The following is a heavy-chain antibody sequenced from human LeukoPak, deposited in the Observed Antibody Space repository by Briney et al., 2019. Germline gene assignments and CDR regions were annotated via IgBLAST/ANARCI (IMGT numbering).Heavy chain of an antibody. CDR3: ARNPDYYDSNYFDY. CDR2: ISAYNGNT. CDR1: GYTFTSYG. D-gene: IGHD3-22*01. V-gene: IGHV1-18*01. Sequence: RASVKVSCKASGYTFTSYGISWVRQAPGQGLEWMGWISAYNGNTNYAQKLQGRVTMTIDTSTSTAYMELSSLRSEDTAVYYCARNPDYYDSNYFDYWGQGTLVTVSS. J-gene: IGHJ4*02.